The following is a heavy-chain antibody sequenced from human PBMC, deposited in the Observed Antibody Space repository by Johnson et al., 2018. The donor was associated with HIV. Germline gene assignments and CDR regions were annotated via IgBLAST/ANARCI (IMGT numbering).Heavy chain of an antibody. V-gene: IGHV3-30*14. J-gene: IGHJ3*02. CDR3: ARRCSSSSCSHGAFDI. CDR1: GFTFSSYA. D-gene: IGHD2-2*01. CDR2: LYSDGRT. Sequence: QVQLVESGGGVVQPGRSLRLSCAASGFTFSSYAMHWVRQAPGKGLEWVAVLYSDGRTYYADSVKGRFTISRDGSKNTLFLQMNSLRAEDTAVYYCARRCSSSSCSHGAFDIWGQGTVVTVSS.